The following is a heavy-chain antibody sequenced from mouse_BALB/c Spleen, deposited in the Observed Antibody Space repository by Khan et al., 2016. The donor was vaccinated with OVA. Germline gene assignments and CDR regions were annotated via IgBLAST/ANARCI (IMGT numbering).Heavy chain of an antibody. CDR1: GYSITSGYG. V-gene: IGHV3-2*02. Sequence: EVQLQESGPGLVKPSQSLSLTCTVTGYSITSGYGWNWIRQFPGNKLEWMGYISYSGSTNYNPSLKRRISITRDTSKNQFFLQLNSVNTEDKATYYCARTARIKYWGQGTTLTVSS. J-gene: IGHJ2*01. CDR3: ARTARIKY. CDR2: ISYSGST. D-gene: IGHD1-2*01.